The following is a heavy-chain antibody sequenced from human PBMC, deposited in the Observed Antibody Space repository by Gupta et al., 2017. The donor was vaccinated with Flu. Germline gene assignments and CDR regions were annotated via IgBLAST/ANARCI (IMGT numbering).Heavy chain of an antibody. CDR2: SKSKTDGGTT. CDR3: ASTFTGTYYPGGNYYGMDV. J-gene: IGHJ6*02. D-gene: IGHD1-26*01. V-gene: IGHV3-15*01. CDR1: GFTFSNAW. Sequence: EVQLVESGGGLVKPGGSLRLSCEASGFTFSNAWMSCVRQVPGKGQEWVGGSKSKTDGGTTDYAAPVKGRFTISRDDSKNTLYLQMNSLKTEDTAVYYCASTFTGTYYPGGNYYGMDVWGQGTTVTVSS.